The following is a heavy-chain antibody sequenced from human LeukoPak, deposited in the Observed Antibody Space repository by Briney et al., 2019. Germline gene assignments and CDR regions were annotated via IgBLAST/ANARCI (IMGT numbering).Heavy chain of an antibody. V-gene: IGHV4-34*01. CDR2: INHSGST. CDR1: GGSFSGYY. Sequence: PSETLSLTCAVYGGSFSGYYWSWIRQPPGKGLEWIGEINHSGSTNYNPSLKSRVTISVDTSKNQFSLKLSSVTAADTAVYYCARVNPPYYSSSSNWFDPWGQGTLVTVSS. D-gene: IGHD6-13*01. CDR3: ARVNPPYYSSSSNWFDP. J-gene: IGHJ5*02.